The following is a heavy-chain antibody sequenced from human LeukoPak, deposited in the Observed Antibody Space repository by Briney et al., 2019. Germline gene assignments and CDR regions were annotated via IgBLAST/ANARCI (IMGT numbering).Heavy chain of an antibody. Sequence: SETLSLTCTVSGGSISSYYWSWIRQPPGKGLEWIGYICYSGSTNYNPSLKSRVTISVDTSKNQFSLKLSSVTAADTAVYYCARTTYYDFWSGWGAFDIWGQGTMVTVSS. CDR3: ARTTYYDFWSGWGAFDI. CDR1: GGSISSYY. J-gene: IGHJ3*02. V-gene: IGHV4-59*01. CDR2: ICYSGST. D-gene: IGHD3-3*01.